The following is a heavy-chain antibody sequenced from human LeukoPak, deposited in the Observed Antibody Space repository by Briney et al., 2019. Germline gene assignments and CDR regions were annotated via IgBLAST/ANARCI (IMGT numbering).Heavy chain of an antibody. CDR1: GYTFTGYY. CDR2: INPDNGGT. V-gene: IGHV1-2*02. J-gene: IGHJ4*02. Sequence: ASVKVSCKASGYTFTGYYIHWVRQAPGQGLEWMGWINPDNGGTKYAQKFQGRVTMTSDTSISTAYMDLSRLTSDDTAMYYCARVDPAMGRDYYFDWWSQGTLVTVSS. CDR3: ARVDPAMGRDYYFDW. D-gene: IGHD3-10*01.